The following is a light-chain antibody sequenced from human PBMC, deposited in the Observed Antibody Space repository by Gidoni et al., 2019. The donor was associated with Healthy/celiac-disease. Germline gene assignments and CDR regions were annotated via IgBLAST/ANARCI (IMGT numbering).Light chain of an antibody. Sequence: DMWMTHAPDSLAVSLGERATINCKSSQSVLYSSNNKNYLAWYQQKPGQPPKLLIYWASTRESGVPDRFSGSGSGTDFTLTISSLQAEDVAVYYCQQYYSTPDTFGQGTKLEIK. J-gene: IGKJ2*01. CDR3: QQYYSTPDT. CDR1: QSVLYSSNNKNY. V-gene: IGKV4-1*01. CDR2: WAS.